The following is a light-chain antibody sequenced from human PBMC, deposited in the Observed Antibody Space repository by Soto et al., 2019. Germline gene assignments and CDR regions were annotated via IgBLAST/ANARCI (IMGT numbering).Light chain of an antibody. CDR1: SSDVGAYNY. J-gene: IGLJ3*02. Sequence: QSALTQPASVSGSPGQSITISCTGTSSDVGAYNYVSWYQQHPGKAPKLMIHEVRNRPSGVSDRFSGSRSGNTASLTISGLQAEDDSDYYCSSYTSSSTWVFGGGTQLTVL. CDR2: EVR. V-gene: IGLV2-14*01. CDR3: SSYTSSSTWV.